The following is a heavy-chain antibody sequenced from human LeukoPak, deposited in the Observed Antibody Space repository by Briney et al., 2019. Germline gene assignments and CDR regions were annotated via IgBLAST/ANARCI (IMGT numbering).Heavy chain of an antibody. CDR2: IRYDGSNK. CDR1: GFTFSSYG. J-gene: IGHJ4*02. Sequence: PGGSLRLSCAASGFTFSSYGMHWVRQAPGKGLEWVAFIRYDGSNKYYADSVKGRFTISRDNSKNTLYLQMNSLRAEDTAVYYCAKPKEAVVAATLVVYWGQGTLVTVSS. D-gene: IGHD2-15*01. CDR3: AKPKEAVVAATLVVY. V-gene: IGHV3-30*02.